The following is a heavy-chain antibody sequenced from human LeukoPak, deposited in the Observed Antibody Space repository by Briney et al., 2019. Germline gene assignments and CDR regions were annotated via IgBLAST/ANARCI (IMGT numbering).Heavy chain of an antibody. CDR1: GGSISSSSYY. CDR3: ARLRSGWYGHFDY. CDR2: IYYSGST. Sequence: SETLSLTCTVSGGSISSSSYYWGWIRQPPGKGLEWIGSIYYSGSTYYNPSLKSRVTISVDTSKNQFSLKLSSVTAADTAVYYCARLRSGWYGHFDYWGQGTLVTVSS. V-gene: IGHV4-39*07. J-gene: IGHJ4*02. D-gene: IGHD6-19*01.